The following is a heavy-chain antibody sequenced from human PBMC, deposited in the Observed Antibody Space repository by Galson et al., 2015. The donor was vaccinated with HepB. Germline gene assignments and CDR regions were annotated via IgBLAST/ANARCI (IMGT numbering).Heavy chain of an antibody. Sequence: SVKVSCKASGYSFNTYNIHWVRQAPGQSLEWVGWINTGNGHTKYSRKFQGRVTMTADASTGTAYLELRNLRSDDTAVYYCARDSRLELRLNNYFSYGMDGWGQGSAVPVAS. D-gene: IGHD1-1*01. V-gene: IGHV1-3*04. CDR2: INTGNGHT. J-gene: IGHJ6*01. CDR1: GYSFNTYN. CDR3: ARDSRLELRLNNYFSYGMDG.